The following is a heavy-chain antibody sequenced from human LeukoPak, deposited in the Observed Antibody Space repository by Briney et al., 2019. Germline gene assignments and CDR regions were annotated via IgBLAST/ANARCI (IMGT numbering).Heavy chain of an antibody. CDR3: TRLITGTTDAFDI. CDR2: IRSKADNYAT. Sequence: GGSLRLSCAASGFTFSGSAMVWVRQASGKGLEWAGRIRSKADNYATIYAASVKGRFTISRDDSKNTAYLQMNSLKTEDTAVYYCTRLITGTTDAFDIWGQGTMVTVSS. CDR1: GFTFSGSA. D-gene: IGHD1-7*01. V-gene: IGHV3-73*01. J-gene: IGHJ3*02.